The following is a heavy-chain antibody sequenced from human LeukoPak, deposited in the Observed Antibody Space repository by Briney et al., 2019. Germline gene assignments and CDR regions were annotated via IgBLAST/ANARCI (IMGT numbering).Heavy chain of an antibody. CDR2: IIPILGIA. Sequence: GASVKVSCKGSGCTFSSYTISWVRQAPGQGLEWMGRIIPILGIANYAQKFQGRVTITADKSTSTAYMELSSLRSEDTAVYYCARSDSGYDFWSGYYTSFDYWGQGTLVTVSS. CDR1: GCTFSSYT. D-gene: IGHD3-3*01. V-gene: IGHV1-69*02. CDR3: ARSDSGYDFWSGYYTSFDY. J-gene: IGHJ4*02.